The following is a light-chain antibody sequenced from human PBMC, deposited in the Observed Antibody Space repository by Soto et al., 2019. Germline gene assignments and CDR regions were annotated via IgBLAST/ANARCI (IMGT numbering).Light chain of an antibody. CDR3: QQSYSTLIT. CDR1: QSIDTF. V-gene: IGKV1-39*01. CDR2: DAS. J-gene: IGKJ5*01. Sequence: DIQMTQSPSSLSASVGDRVTITCRASQSIDTFLNWYQHTPGKAPKLLIYDASSLQSGVPSRFSGSGSGTDFTLTISSLQPEDFATYYCQQSYSTLITFGQGTRLEIK.